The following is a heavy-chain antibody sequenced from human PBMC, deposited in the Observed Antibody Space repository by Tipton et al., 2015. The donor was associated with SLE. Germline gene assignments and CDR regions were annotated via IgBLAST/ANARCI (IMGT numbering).Heavy chain of an antibody. CDR3: ASFSGTRDYYYGMDV. V-gene: IGHV4-34*01. D-gene: IGHD1-1*01. CDR2: INHSGST. CDR1: GGSFSGYY. J-gene: IGHJ6*02. Sequence: TLSLTCAVYGGSFSGYYWSWIRQPPGKGLEWIGEINHSGSTNYNPSLKSRVTISVDTSKNQFSLKLSSVTAADTAVYYCASFSGTRDYYYGMDVWGQGTTVTVSS.